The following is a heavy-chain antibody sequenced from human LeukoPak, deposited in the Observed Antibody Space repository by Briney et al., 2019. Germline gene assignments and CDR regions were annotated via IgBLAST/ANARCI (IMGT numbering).Heavy chain of an antibody. CDR1: GGSISSYY. D-gene: IGHD5-18*01. J-gene: IGHJ4*02. CDR3: ARVRDTAMAEAPFDY. CDR2: IYYSGST. V-gene: IGHV4-59*01. Sequence: PSETLSLTCTVSGGSISSYYWSWIRQPPGKGLGWIGYIYYSGSTNYNPSLKSRVTISVDTSKNQFSLKLSSVTAADTAVYYCARVRDTAMAEAPFDYWGQGTLVTVSS.